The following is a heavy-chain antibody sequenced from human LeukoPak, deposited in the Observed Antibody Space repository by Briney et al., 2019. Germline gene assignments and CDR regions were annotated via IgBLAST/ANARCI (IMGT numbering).Heavy chain of an antibody. D-gene: IGHD6-19*01. CDR2: ISGSGGST. Sequence: SGGSLRLSCVASGFTFSSYAMSWVRQAPGKGLEWVSAISGSGGSTYYADSVKGRFTISRDNSKNTLYLQMNSLRAEDTAVYCCAKAGWYQSPVDYWGQGTLVTVSS. J-gene: IGHJ4*02. CDR3: AKAGWYQSPVDY. V-gene: IGHV3-23*01. CDR1: GFTFSSYA.